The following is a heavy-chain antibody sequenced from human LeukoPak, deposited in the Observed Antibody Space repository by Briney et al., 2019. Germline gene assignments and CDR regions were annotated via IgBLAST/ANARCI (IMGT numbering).Heavy chain of an antibody. D-gene: IGHD1-26*01. V-gene: IGHV3-74*01. CDR2: INGDGGST. J-gene: IGHJ4*02. Sequence: PGGSLRLSCAASGFSFSDWAMNWVRHPPGKGLEWVSNINGDGGSTGYADSVKGRFTTSRDNAKNTLYLHMNSLRVEDTAVYYCARDEVGAPPIDYWGQGALVTVSS. CDR3: ARDEVGAPPIDY. CDR1: GFSFSDWA.